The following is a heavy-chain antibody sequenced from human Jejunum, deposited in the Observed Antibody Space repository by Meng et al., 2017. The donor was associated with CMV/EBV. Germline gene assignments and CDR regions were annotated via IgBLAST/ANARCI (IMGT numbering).Heavy chain of an antibody. Sequence: EVQLVESGGXLVKPGGSLRLSGAASGFTFSSYTMNWVRQAPGKGLEWVSSISGSGTYTYYADSMKGRFTISRDNAKNSLYLQINSLRAEDTAVYYCARDHCSSTSCYGGLDYWCQGNLVNVSS. D-gene: IGHD2-2*01. J-gene: IGHJ4*02. CDR3: ARDHCSSTSCYGGLDY. CDR2: ISGSGTYT. V-gene: IGHV3-21*01. CDR1: GFTFSSYT.